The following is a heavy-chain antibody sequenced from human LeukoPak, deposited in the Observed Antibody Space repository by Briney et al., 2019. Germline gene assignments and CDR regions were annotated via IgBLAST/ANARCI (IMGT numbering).Heavy chain of an antibody. CDR1: GYTFTSYG. D-gene: IGHD3-10*01. Sequence: GASVKVSCKASGYTFTSYGISWVRQAPGQGLEWMGWISAYNGNTNYAQKFQGRVTMTRNTSISTAYMELSSLRSEDTAVYYCARLNYYGSGSYWRVMYYWGQGTLVTVSS. CDR3: ARLNYYGSGSYWRVMYY. CDR2: ISAYNGNT. V-gene: IGHV1-18*01. J-gene: IGHJ4*02.